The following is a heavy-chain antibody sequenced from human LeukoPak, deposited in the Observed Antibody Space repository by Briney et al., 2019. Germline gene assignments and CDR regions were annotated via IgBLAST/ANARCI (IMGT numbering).Heavy chain of an antibody. CDR2: IRYDGSNK. Sequence: GGSLRLSCAASGFTFSSYWMSWVRQAPGKGLEWVAFIRYDGSNKYYADSVKGRFTISRDNSKNTLYLQMNSLRAEDTAVYYCARVGAPYYDILTGYLGYWGQGTLVTVSS. CDR1: GFTFSSYW. V-gene: IGHV3-30*02. D-gene: IGHD3-9*01. J-gene: IGHJ4*02. CDR3: ARVGAPYYDILTGYLGY.